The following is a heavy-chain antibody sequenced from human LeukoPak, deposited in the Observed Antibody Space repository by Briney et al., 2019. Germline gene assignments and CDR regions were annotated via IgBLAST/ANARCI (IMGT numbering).Heavy chain of an antibody. J-gene: IGHJ3*01. V-gene: IGHV4-59*01. Sequence: PSETLSLTCTVSGGSISSYYWSWIRQPPGKGLEWIGYIYYSGSTNYNPSLKSRVTISVDTSKNHFSLKLSSVTAADTAVYYCARGSLSKITAFDVWGQGTMVTVSS. CDR1: GGSISSYY. D-gene: IGHD2/OR15-2a*01. CDR3: ARGSLSKITAFDV. CDR2: IYYSGST.